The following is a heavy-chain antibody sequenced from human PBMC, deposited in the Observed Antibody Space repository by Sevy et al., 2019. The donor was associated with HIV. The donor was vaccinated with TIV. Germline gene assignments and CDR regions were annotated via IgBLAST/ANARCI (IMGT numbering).Heavy chain of an antibody. V-gene: IGHV3-23*01. CDR2: IIGSGGTT. CDR3: AKDLDSSTSSCYGEFFDY. D-gene: IGHD2-2*01. Sequence: GGSLRLSCAASGLIFSSYAMSWVRQAPGKGLEWVSAIIGSGGTTFYADSVKGRFTISRDNSKNTLYLQMNSLRAEDTAVYYCAKDLDSSTSSCYGEFFDYWGQGTLITVSS. J-gene: IGHJ4*02. CDR1: GLIFSSYA.